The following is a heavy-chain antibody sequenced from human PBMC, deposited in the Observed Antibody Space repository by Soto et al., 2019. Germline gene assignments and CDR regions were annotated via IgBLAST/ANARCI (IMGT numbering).Heavy chain of an antibody. CDR1: GDIFSTNSAT. D-gene: IGHD2-8*01. J-gene: IGHJ5*01. V-gene: IGHV6-1*01. Sequence: SQTLPLTCAISGDIFSTNSATWDWIRQSPSIGLEWLGRKYYRSKWYNDYAVSVKGRITINPDTSNNQLSLQLNSVTPDDTAVYYCARLIGNSWLDSWGQGTLVTVSS. CDR2: KYYRSKWYN. CDR3: ARLIGNSWLDS.